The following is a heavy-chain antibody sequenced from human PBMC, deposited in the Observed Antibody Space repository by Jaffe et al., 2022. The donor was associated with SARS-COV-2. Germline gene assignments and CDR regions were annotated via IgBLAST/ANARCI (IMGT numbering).Heavy chain of an antibody. CDR2: ISGSGGES. J-gene: IGHJ6*02. D-gene: IGHD2-8*01. CDR3: ANDILLMVYGSTRGYGMDV. V-gene: IGHV3-23*01. CDR1: GFTFNTFA. Sequence: VQLLESGGGLVQPGGSLRLSCVASGFTFNTFAMAWVRQAPGKRLEWVSSISGSGGESYYADSVRGRFNISRDNSKNILYLQMNTLGADDSAVYFCANDILLMVYGSTRGYGMDVWGQGTTVTVSS.